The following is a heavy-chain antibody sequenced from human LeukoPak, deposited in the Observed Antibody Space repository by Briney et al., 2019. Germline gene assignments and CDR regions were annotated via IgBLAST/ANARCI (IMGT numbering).Heavy chain of an antibody. CDR3: ANSLVYAFDY. D-gene: IGHD2-8*01. CDR2: IRYDGSNK. V-gene: IGHV3-30*02. CDR1: GFTFSSYG. Sequence: PGGSLRLSCAASGFTFSSYGMHWVRQAPGKGLEWVAFIRYDGSNKYYADSVRGRFTISRDNSKNTLYLQMNSLRAEDTAVYYCANSLVYAFDYWGQGTLVTVSS. J-gene: IGHJ4*02.